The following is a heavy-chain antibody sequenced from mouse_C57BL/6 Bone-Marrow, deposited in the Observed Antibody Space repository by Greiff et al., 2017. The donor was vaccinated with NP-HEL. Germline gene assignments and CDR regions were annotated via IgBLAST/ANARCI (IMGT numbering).Heavy chain of an antibody. D-gene: IGHD2-2*01. Sequence: QVQLKQPGAELVKPGASVKLSCKASGYTFTSYWMHWVKQRPGQGLEWIGMIHPNSGSTNYNEKFKGKATLTVDKSSSTAYMQLSSLTSEDSAVYYGARKDYGYDVGAWFAYWGQGTLVTVSA. CDR2: IHPNSGST. V-gene: IGHV1-64*01. CDR1: GYTFTSYW. CDR3: ARKDYGYDVGAWFAY. J-gene: IGHJ3*01.